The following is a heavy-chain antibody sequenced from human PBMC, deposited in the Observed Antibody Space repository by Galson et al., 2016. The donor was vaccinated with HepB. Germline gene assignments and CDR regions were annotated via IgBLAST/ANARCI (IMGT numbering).Heavy chain of an antibody. J-gene: IGHJ4*02. CDR3: AKGYYDFWSGFYD. Sequence: SLRLSCAGSGFTFSGFGMHWVRQPPGKGLEWVAVISSDGSYKYYADSVKGRFTISRDNSENTLYLQMNSLRAEDTAVYYCAKGYYDFWSGFYDWGQGTLVTVSS. CDR1: GFTFSGFG. D-gene: IGHD3-3*01. V-gene: IGHV3-30*18. CDR2: ISSDGSYK.